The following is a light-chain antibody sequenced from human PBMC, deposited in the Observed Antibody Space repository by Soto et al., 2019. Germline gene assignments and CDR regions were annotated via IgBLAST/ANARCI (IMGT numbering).Light chain of an antibody. CDR1: QSLVYSDGNTY. V-gene: IGKV2-30*01. CDR2: QVS. Sequence: DVVMTQSPLSLPVTLGQPASISCRSSQSLVYSDGNTYLTWFQQRPGQSPRRLIYQVSNRDSGVPDRFSGSGSGTDFTLKISRVEAEDVGVYYCMQGTHWPPWTFGQGTRVEIK. CDR3: MQGTHWPPWT. J-gene: IGKJ1*01.